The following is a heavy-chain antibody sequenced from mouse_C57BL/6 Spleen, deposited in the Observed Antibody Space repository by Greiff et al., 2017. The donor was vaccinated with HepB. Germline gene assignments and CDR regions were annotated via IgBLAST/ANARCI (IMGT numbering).Heavy chain of an antibody. J-gene: IGHJ3*01. Sequence: EVQLVESGGGLVKPGGSLKLSCAASGFTFSSYAMSWVRQTPEKRLEWVATISDGGSYTYYPDNVKGRFTISRDNAKNNLYLQMSHLKSEDTAMYYCARVPNWSWFAYWGQGTLVTVSA. CDR1: GFTFSSYA. CDR3: ARVPNWSWFAY. D-gene: IGHD4-1*01. CDR2: ISDGGSYT. V-gene: IGHV5-4*01.